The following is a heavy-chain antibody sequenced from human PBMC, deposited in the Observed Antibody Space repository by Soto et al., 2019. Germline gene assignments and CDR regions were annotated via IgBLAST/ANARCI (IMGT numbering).Heavy chain of an antibody. CDR2: IYPGDAYT. J-gene: IGHJ4*02. CDR3: ATHGGNSLIDY. Sequence: PGESLEISCKGSGYSFTNYWIGWVRQMPGKGLDLMGIIYPGDAYTRXXPSFQGQXXISAYDSISTXYLQWXRVRASDTAMYYCATHGGNSLIDYWRQGTLVTDSS. V-gene: IGHV5-51*01. CDR1: GYSFTNYW. D-gene: IGHD2-21*02.